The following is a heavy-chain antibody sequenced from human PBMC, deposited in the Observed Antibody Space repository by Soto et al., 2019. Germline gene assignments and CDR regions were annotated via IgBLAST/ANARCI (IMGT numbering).Heavy chain of an antibody. CDR1: GGTFSSYA. Sequence: GASVKVSCKASGGTFSSYAISWVRQAPGQGLEWMGGIIPIFGTANYAQKFQGRVTITADESTSTAYMELSSLRSEDTAVYYCARDRTRYSSGHYYFDYWGQGTLVTVSS. J-gene: IGHJ4*02. V-gene: IGHV1-69*13. CDR2: IIPIFGTA. CDR3: ARDRTRYSSGHYYFDY. D-gene: IGHD6-19*01.